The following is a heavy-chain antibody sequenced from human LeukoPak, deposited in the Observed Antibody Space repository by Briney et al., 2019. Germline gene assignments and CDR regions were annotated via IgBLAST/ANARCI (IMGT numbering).Heavy chain of an antibody. D-gene: IGHD1-26*01. CDR1: GGSFSGDY. CDR2: INHSGST. J-gene: IGHJ6*03. CDR3: ARSGGSYYSYYYMDV. V-gene: IGHV4-34*01. Sequence: SETLSLSCAVSGGSFSGDYWSWIRQPPGKGLEWSGEINHSGSTNYNPSLKSRVTISVATSKSQFSLKLSSVTAADTAVYYCARSGGSYYSYYYMDVWGKGTTVTASS.